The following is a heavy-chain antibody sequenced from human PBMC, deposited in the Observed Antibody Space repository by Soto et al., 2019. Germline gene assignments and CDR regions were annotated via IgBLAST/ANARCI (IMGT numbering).Heavy chain of an antibody. Sequence: ASVKVSCKASGGTFSSHAISWVRQAPRQGLEWMGGIIPFFKAANYAQKFQGRVTITADDSTSTAYMDLYSLRSEDTAVYYCARDVPLNYYDGTFSYYAMDVWGQGTTVTVSS. V-gene: IGHV1-69*13. CDR1: GGTFSSHA. CDR2: IIPFFKAA. CDR3: ARDVPLNYYDGTFSYYAMDV. D-gene: IGHD3-16*01. J-gene: IGHJ6*02.